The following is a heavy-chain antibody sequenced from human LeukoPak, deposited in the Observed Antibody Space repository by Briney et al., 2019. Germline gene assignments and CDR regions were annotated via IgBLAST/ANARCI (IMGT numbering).Heavy chain of an antibody. CDR1: GYTFTSYG. D-gene: IGHD1-26*01. Sequence: ASVKVSCKASGYTFTSYGISWVRQAPGQGLEWMGWISAYNGNTNYAQKLQGRVTMTTDTSTSTAYMELRSLRSDDTAVYYCARDPGIVGATFVDYWGQGTLATVSS. J-gene: IGHJ4*02. V-gene: IGHV1-18*01. CDR3: ARDPGIVGATFVDY. CDR2: ISAYNGNT.